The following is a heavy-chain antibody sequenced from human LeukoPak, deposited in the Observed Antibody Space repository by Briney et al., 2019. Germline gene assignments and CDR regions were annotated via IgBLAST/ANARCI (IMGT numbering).Heavy chain of an antibody. Sequence: GASVKVSCKASGGTFSSYAISWVRQAPGQGLEWMGGIIPIFGTANYAQKFQGRVTITADESTSTAYMELSSLRPEDTAVYYCARDSDSPYYDSSGYYFPRTFDYWGQGTLVTVSS. CDR3: ARDSDSPYYDSSGYYFPRTFDY. V-gene: IGHV1-69*13. D-gene: IGHD3-22*01. CDR2: IIPIFGTA. J-gene: IGHJ4*02. CDR1: GGTFSSYA.